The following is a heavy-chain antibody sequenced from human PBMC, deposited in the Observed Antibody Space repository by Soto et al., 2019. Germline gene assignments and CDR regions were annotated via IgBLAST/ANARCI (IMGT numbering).Heavy chain of an antibody. V-gene: IGHV1-8*01. CDR1: GYTFTSYD. J-gene: IGHJ6*02. Sequence: GASVKVSCKASGYTFTSYDINWVRQATGQGLEWMGWMNPNIGNTNYAQKFQGRVTMTRNTSISTAYMELSSLRSEDTAVYYCARDDVDTAMVTGYRLYGMDVWGQGTTVTVSS. CDR3: ARDDVDTAMVTGYRLYGMDV. D-gene: IGHD5-18*01. CDR2: MNPNIGNT.